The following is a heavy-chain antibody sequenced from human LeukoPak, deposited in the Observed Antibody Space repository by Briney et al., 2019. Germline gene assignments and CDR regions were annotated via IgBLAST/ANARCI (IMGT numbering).Heavy chain of an antibody. CDR3: ARSAGGLYSSGWYE. CDR1: GGTFSSYA. CDR2: IIPIFGTA. J-gene: IGHJ4*02. Sequence: GASVKVSCKASGGTFSSYAISWVRQAPGQGLEWMGGIIPIFGTANYAQKFQGRVTITTDESTSTAYMELSSLRSEDTAVYYCARSAGGLYSSGWYEWGQGTPVTVSS. V-gene: IGHV1-69*05. D-gene: IGHD6-19*01.